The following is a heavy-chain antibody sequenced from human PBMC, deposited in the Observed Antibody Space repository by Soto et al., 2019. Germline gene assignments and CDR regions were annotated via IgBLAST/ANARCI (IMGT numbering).Heavy chain of an antibody. D-gene: IGHD2-21*01. CDR2: IIPILGIA. CDR1: GVTFSSYT. Sequence: QVQLVQSGAEVKKPGSSVKVSCKASGVTFSSYTISWVRQAPGQGLEWMGRIIPILGIANYAQKFQGRVTMTADKSTSTAYMELSSLRSEDTAVYYCASIPDRKLGYYYYGMDVWGQGTTVTVSS. J-gene: IGHJ6*02. V-gene: IGHV1-69*02. CDR3: ASIPDRKLGYYYYGMDV.